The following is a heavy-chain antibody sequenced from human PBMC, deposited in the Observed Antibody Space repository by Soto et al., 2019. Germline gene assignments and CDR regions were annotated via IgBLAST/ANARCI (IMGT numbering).Heavy chain of an antibody. D-gene: IGHD6-13*01. V-gene: IGHV4-59*08. CDR2: ISYSGST. CDR3: ARHSSSWPIFDY. CDR1: GGSIGNYY. J-gene: IGHJ4*02. Sequence: QVQLQESGPGLVKPSETLSLTCTVSGGSIGNYYWSWIRQPPGKGLEWFGYISYSGSTNYNPSLKSRASISVDTSKNHFSLKLSSVTAADTAVYYCARHSSSWPIFDYLGKGTLVIVSS.